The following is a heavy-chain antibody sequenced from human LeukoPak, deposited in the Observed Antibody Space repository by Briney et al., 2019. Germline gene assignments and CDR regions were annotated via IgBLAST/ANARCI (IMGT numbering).Heavy chain of an antibody. Sequence: ASVKVSCKASGYTFTSYDINWVRQATGQGLEWMGWMNPNSGNTGYAQKFQGRVTMTRNTSISTAYMELSSLRSEDTAVYYCARDASGYYSYYFDYWGQGTLVTVSS. V-gene: IGHV1-8*01. CDR3: ARDASGYYSYYFDY. CDR1: GYTFTSYD. J-gene: IGHJ4*02. D-gene: IGHD3-22*01. CDR2: MNPNSGNT.